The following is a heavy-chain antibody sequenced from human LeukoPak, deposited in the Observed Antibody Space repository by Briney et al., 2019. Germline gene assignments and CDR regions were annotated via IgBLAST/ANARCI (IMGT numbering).Heavy chain of an antibody. Sequence: SETLSLTCTVSGGSISSGSYYWSWIRQPAGKGLEWIGRIYTSGSTNYNPSLKSRVTISVDTSKNQFSLKLSSVTAADTAVYYCARRGVLEWLPNGYYFDYWGQGTLVTVSS. J-gene: IGHJ4*02. CDR1: GGSISSGSYY. V-gene: IGHV4-61*02. D-gene: IGHD3-3*01. CDR2: IYTSGST. CDR3: ARRGVLEWLPNGYYFDY.